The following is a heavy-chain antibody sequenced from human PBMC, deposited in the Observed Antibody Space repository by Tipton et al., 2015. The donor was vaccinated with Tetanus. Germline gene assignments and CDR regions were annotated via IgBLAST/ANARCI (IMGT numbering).Heavy chain of an antibody. CDR1: GGSISSDGAY. J-gene: IGHJ6*02. D-gene: IGHD3-10*01. CDR3: ARDRGVRGGYYYYHGMDV. V-gene: IGHV4-31*03. Sequence: TLSLTCTVSGGSISSDGAYWSWIRQHPGEGLEWIGYISNSGSTYYNPSLKSRVTISVDTSQKQISLKVNSVTAADTAGYYCARDRGVRGGYYYYHGMDVWGQGTTVTVSS. CDR2: ISNSGST.